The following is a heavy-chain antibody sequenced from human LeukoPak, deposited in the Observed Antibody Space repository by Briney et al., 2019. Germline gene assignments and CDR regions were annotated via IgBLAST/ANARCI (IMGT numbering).Heavy chain of an antibody. CDR2: IVGSGGIT. Sequence: PGGSLRLSCAASGFXFSSDAISWVRQAPGKGLEWVSAIVGSGGITYYADSVKGRFTISRDNSKNTLYLQMNSLRAEDTAVYYCAKAGYSYDHWGQGTLVTVSS. J-gene: IGHJ4*02. V-gene: IGHV3-23*01. CDR3: AKAGYSYDH. CDR1: GFXFSSDA. D-gene: IGHD5-18*01.